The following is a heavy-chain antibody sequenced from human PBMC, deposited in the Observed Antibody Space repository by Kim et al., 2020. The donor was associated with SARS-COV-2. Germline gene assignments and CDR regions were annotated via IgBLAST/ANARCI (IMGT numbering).Heavy chain of an antibody. V-gene: IGHV4-31*03. CDR3: ASLHDSSGLEYYYYGMDV. D-gene: IGHD3-22*01. J-gene: IGHJ6*02. Sequence: SETLSLTCTVSGGSISSGGYYWSWIRQHPGKGLEWIGYIYYSGSTYYNPSLKSRVTISVDTSKNQFSLKLSSVTAADTAVYYCASLHDSSGLEYYYYGMDVWGQGTTVTISS. CDR2: IYYSGST. CDR1: GGSISSGGYY.